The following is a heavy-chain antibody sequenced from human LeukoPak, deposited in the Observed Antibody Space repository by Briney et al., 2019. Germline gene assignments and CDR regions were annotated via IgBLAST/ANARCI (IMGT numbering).Heavy chain of an antibody. J-gene: IGHJ4*02. CDR2: INHSGST. D-gene: IGHD6-13*01. CDR3: ARDHSSSWYSLPGY. Sequence: PSETLSLTCAVYGGSFSGYYWSWIRQPPGKGLEWIGEINHSGSTNYNPSLKSRVTISVDTSKNQFSLKLSSVTAADTAVYYCARDHSSSWYSLPGYWGQGTLVTVSS. CDR1: GGSFSGYY. V-gene: IGHV4-34*01.